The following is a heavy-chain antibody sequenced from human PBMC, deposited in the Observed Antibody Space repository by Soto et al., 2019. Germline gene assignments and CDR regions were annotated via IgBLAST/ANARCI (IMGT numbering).Heavy chain of an antibody. CDR3: AHLTADYYYSSGSILVPLFYY. CDR2: IYWDDDK. CDR1: GFSLSTSGVG. V-gene: IGHV2-5*02. J-gene: IGHJ4*02. D-gene: IGHD3-22*01. Sequence: QITLKESGPTLVKPTQTLTLTCTFSGFSLSTSGVGVGWIRQPPGKALEWLALIYWDDDKRYSPSLKSRLTINKDTSKNQVVLTMTNRDPVDTATYYCAHLTADYYYSSGSILVPLFYYWGQGTLVTVSS.